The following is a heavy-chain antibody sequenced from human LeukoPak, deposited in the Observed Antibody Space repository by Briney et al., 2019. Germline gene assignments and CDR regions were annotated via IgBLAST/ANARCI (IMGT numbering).Heavy chain of an antibody. CDR2: IYSGGST. Sequence: GGSLRLSCAASGFTIISTCLSWVRQAPGKGLEWVSVIYSGGSTYYADSVKGRFTISRDISKSTVYLQMNSLKTEDTAVYYCTTQALIVGATREMDYWGQGTLVTVSS. J-gene: IGHJ4*02. CDR1: GFTIISTC. V-gene: IGHV3-66*01. D-gene: IGHD1-26*01. CDR3: TTQALIVGATREMDY.